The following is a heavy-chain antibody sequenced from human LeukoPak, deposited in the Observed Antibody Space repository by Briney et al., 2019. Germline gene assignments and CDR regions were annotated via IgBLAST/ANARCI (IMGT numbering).Heavy chain of an antibody. J-gene: IGHJ4*02. V-gene: IGHV3-30*04. CDR3: ARPDDSESFYRANHY. Sequence: QPGRSLRLSCAASGFSFNTYPMHWDRQAPGKGLEWVAVISNDGNNKYYADSVKGRFTISRDNSNNTLSLQMNGLRVEDTAVYYCARPDDSESFYRANHYWGRGTLVTVS. CDR1: GFSFNTYP. D-gene: IGHD3-10*01. CDR2: ISNDGNNK.